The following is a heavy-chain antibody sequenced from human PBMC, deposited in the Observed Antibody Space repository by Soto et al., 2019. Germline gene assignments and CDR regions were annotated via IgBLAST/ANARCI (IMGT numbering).Heavy chain of an antibody. V-gene: IGHV3-23*01. J-gene: IGHJ4*02. CDR1: GFTFTNYA. Sequence: PVGSLRLSCAASGFTFTNYAMTWVRQAPGKGLEWVSISSGSGSGGSTNYADSVKGRFTISRDNSKNTLYLQMNSLRVEDTAVYYCAKDRDDYRNYVFDYWGQGTLVTGSS. D-gene: IGHD4-4*01. CDR2: SSGSGSGGST. CDR3: AKDRDDYRNYVFDY.